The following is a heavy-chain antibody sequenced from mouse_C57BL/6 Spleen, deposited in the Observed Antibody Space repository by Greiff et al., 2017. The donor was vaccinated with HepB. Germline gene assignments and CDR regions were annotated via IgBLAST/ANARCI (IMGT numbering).Heavy chain of an antibody. D-gene: IGHD1-1*01. J-gene: IGHJ2*01. CDR3: ARSYYYGDFDY. CDR2: INPNNGGT. V-gene: IGHV1-22*01. CDR1: GYTFTDYN. Sequence: EVQLQQSGPELVKPGASVKLSCKASGYTFTDYNMHWVKQSHGKSLEWIGYINPNNGGTSYNQKFKGKATLTVNKSSSTAYMELRSLTSEDSAVYYCARSYYYGDFDYWGQGTTLTVSS.